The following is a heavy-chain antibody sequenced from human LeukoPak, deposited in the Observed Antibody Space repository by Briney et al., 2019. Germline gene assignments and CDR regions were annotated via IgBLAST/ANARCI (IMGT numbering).Heavy chain of an antibody. CDR1: GYSFTNYW. V-gene: IGHV5-51*01. CDR2: IYPGDSDT. Sequence: GESLKISCKGSGYSFTNYWIGWVRQMPGKGLECMGIIYPGDSDTRYSPSFQGQVTISADKSISTAYLQLSSLKASDTAMYYCARLLTRTGMTPGYYFDYWGQGTLVTVSS. CDR3: ARLLTRTGMTPGYYFDY. J-gene: IGHJ4*02. D-gene: IGHD1-1*01.